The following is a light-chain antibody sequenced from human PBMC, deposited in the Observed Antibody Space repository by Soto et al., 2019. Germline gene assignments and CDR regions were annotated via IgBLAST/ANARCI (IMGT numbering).Light chain of an antibody. Sequence: IVFTQSPATLSLSPGERVTLSCRASQSVSSYLAWYQQKPGQAPRLLIYDASNTATGIPARLSGSGSGTDFTLTISSLEPEDSAVYYCQQRSNWPTFGPGTKVDIK. CDR1: QSVSSY. J-gene: IGKJ3*01. CDR2: DAS. CDR3: QQRSNWPT. V-gene: IGKV3-11*01.